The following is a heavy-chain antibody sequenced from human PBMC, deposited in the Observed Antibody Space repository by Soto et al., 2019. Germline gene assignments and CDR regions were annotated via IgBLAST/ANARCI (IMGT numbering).Heavy chain of an antibody. V-gene: IGHV2-5*01. CDR1: GFSLSTYAMG. D-gene: IGHD1-1*01. CDR3: VKKSGWQHTT. J-gene: IGHJ5*02. CDR2: VYWNDDN. Sequence: QITLKESGPTLVKPTQTLTLSCTFSGFSLSTYAMGVAWIRQPPGKALEWLALVYWNDDNRYSPSLQSRLTITKDTSKNQVILTMLNMGPADTATYYCVKKSGWQHTTWGQGTLVTVSS.